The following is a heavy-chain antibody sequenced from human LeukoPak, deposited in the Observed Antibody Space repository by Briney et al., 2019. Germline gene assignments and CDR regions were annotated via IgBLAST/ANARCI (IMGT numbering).Heavy chain of an antibody. CDR3: AKGGSSGYYVDY. CDR2: IWYDGSNK. V-gene: IGHV3-33*06. D-gene: IGHD3-22*01. Sequence: GXXLRLSCAASGFTFSSYGMHWVRQAPGKGVECVAFIWYDGSNKYYADSVKGRFTISRDNSKNTLYLQMNSLRAEDTAVYYCAKGGSSGYYVDYWGQGTLVTVSS. J-gene: IGHJ4*02. CDR1: GFTFSSYG.